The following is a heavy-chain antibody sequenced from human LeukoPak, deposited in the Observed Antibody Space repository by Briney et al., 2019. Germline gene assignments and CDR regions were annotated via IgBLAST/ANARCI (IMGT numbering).Heavy chain of an antibody. Sequence: GGSLRLSCTASGFTFGDYAMSWVRQAPGKGLEWVGFIRSKAYGGTTEYAASVKGRFTISRDDSKSIAYLQMNSLKTEDTAVYYCTREAGIVGTYYYYCMDVWGQGTTVTVSS. CDR2: IRSKAYGGTT. CDR3: TREAGIVGTYYYYCMDV. CDR1: GFTFGDYA. J-gene: IGHJ6*02. V-gene: IGHV3-49*04. D-gene: IGHD1-26*01.